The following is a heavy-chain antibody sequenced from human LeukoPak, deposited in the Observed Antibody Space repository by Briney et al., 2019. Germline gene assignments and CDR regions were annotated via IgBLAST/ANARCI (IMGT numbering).Heavy chain of an antibody. CDR3: AREEWDRREPINNYRGMGV. CDR2: INPNSGVT. CDR1: GYTFTGYY. J-gene: IGHJ6*02. V-gene: IGHV1-2*02. D-gene: IGHD1-14*01. Sequence: GASVKVSCKASGYTFTGYYIHWVRQAPGQGLEWMGWINPNSGVTNYAQKFQGRVTMTRDTSISAAYMELSSLRSDDTAVYYCAREEWDRREPINNYRGMGVWGRGTTVTVSS.